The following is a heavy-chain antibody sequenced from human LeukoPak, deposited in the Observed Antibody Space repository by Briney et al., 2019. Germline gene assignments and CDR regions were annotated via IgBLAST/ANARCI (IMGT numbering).Heavy chain of an antibody. Sequence: SVKVSCKASGGTFSSYAISWVRQAPGQGLEWMGRIIPIFGTANYAQKFQGRVTMTRDTSTSTVYMELSSLRSEDTAVYYCARDVTSGVDYWGQGTLVTVSS. CDR1: GGTFSSYA. J-gene: IGHJ4*02. D-gene: IGHD4-11*01. V-gene: IGHV1-69*05. CDR3: ARDVTSGVDY. CDR2: IIPIFGTA.